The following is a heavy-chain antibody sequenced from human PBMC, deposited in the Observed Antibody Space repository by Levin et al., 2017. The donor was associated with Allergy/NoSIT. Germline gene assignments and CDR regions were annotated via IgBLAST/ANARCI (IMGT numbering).Heavy chain of an antibody. CDR1: GYILTTSW. Sequence: GGSLRLSCKGSGYILTTSWIGWVRQMPGKGLEWMGILYPGDSDARYSPSFQGQVTISADKSINTAYLQWSSLKASDTAMYYCVGKQFDYWGQGTLVTVSS. CDR2: LYPGDSDA. V-gene: IGHV5-51*01. J-gene: IGHJ4*02. CDR3: VGKQFDY. D-gene: IGHD7-27*01.